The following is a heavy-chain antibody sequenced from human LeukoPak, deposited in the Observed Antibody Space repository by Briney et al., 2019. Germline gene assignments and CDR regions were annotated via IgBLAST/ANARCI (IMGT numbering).Heavy chain of an antibody. D-gene: IGHD4-17*01. J-gene: IGHJ4*02. Sequence: ESGPALVKPTQTLTLTCTFSGFSLSTSGMCVTWIRQPPGKALEGLPRSDWDDDKYQNTSLKTRLTISKDTSKNQVVLTMTNMDPVDTATYYCARIVRGDYVDYPDYWGQGTLVTVS. V-gene: IGHV2-70*11. CDR3: ARIVRGDYVDYPDY. CDR2: SDWDDDK. CDR1: GFSLSTSGMC.